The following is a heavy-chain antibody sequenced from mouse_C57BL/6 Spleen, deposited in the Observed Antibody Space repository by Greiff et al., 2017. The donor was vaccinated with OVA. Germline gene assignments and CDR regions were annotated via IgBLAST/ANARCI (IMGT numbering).Heavy chain of an antibody. V-gene: IGHV1-76*01. CDR2: IYPGSGNT. Sequence: VQVVESGAELVRPGASVKLSCKASGYTFTDYYINWVKQRPGQGLEWIARIYPGSGNTYYNEKFKGKATLTAEKSSSTAYMQLSSLTSEDSAVYFCARSDYYGSSYGYFDVWGTGTTVTVSS. CDR1: GYTFTDYY. J-gene: IGHJ1*03. CDR3: ARSDYYGSSYGYFDV. D-gene: IGHD1-1*01.